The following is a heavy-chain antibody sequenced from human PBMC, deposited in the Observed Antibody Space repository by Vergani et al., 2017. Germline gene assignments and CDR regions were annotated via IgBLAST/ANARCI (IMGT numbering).Heavy chain of an antibody. CDR2: IYPGDSEV. CDR3: ASGGQGSENGGALQL. CDR1: GYIFSNFW. Sequence: EKQLVQSGSETKKPGESLKISCQAFGYIFSNFWIGWVRQRPGRGLEWMGIIYPGDSEVKSNPTFRGQVSFSVDTSVNTAYLQWRSLQASDTATYFCASGGQGSENGGALQLWGQGTNITVSS. D-gene: IGHD3-16*01. J-gene: IGHJ3*01. V-gene: IGHV5-51*01.